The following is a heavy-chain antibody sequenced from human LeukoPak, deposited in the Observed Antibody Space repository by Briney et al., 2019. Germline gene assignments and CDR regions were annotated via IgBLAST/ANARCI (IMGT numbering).Heavy chain of an antibody. CDR2: ISWKSGSI. CDR1: GFTFDDYA. V-gene: IGHV3-9*01. J-gene: IGHJ4*02. D-gene: IGHD3-10*01. Sequence: GRSLRLSCAASGFTFDDYAMHWVRQAPGKGLEWVSGISWKSGSIGYADSVKGRFTISRDNAKNSLYLQMNSLRAEDTALYYCAKSDQDYYGSGSYSDYWGQGTLVTVSS. CDR3: AKSDQDYYGSGSYSDY.